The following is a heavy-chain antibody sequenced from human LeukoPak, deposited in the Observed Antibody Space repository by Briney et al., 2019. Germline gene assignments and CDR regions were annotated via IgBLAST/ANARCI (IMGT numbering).Heavy chain of an antibody. CDR1: GYTFTGYY. Sequence: ASVKVSCKASGYTFTGYYMHWVRQAPGQGLEWMGWINPNSGGTNYAQKFQGRVTMTRDTSISTAYMELSRLRSDDTAVYYCARGPRTTMIVVVTPFDYWGQGTLVTVSS. V-gene: IGHV1-2*02. CDR2: INPNSGGT. J-gene: IGHJ4*02. CDR3: ARGPRTTMIVVVTPFDY. D-gene: IGHD3-22*01.